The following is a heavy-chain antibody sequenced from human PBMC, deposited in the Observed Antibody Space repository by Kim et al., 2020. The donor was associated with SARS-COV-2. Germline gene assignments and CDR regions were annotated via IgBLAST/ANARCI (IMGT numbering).Heavy chain of an antibody. J-gene: IGHJ4*02. D-gene: IGHD6-6*01. V-gene: IGHV4-59*13. CDR2: IYYSGST. Sequence: SETLSLTCTVSGGSISSYYWSWIRQPPGKGLEWIGYIYYSGSTNYNPSLKSRVTISVDTSKNQFSLKLSSVTAADTAVYYCAGSSSSPGSDYWGQGTLVTVSS. CDR3: AGSSSSPGSDY. CDR1: GGSISSYY.